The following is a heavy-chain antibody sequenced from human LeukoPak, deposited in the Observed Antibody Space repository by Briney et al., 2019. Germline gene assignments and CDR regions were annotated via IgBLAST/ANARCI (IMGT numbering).Heavy chain of an antibody. CDR2: ITYSGST. V-gene: IGHV4-34*01. CDR1: GGSFRGYY. D-gene: IGHD2-15*01. Sequence: SETLSLTCAVYGGSFRGYYWSWIRQPPGKGLEWIGEITYSGSTNYNPSLKSRVTISVDTSKNQFSLKLSSVTAADTAVYYCARGVVAAPTNFDYWGQGTLVTVSS. CDR3: ARGVVAAPTNFDY. J-gene: IGHJ4*02.